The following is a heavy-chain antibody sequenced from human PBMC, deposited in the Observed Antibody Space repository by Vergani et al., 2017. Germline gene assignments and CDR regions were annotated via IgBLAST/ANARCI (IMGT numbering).Heavy chain of an antibody. Sequence: QVQLVQSGAEVKKPGSSVKVSCKASGGTFSSYAISWVRQAPGQGLEWMGGIIPIFGTENYAQKFQGRVTITADESTSTAYMELSSLRSEDTAVYYCACDRATVTTIWYFDLWGHGTLVTVSS. CDR2: IIPIFGTE. D-gene: IGHD4-17*01. CDR1: GGTFSSYA. V-gene: IGHV1-69*12. J-gene: IGHJ2*01. CDR3: ACDRATVTTIWYFDL.